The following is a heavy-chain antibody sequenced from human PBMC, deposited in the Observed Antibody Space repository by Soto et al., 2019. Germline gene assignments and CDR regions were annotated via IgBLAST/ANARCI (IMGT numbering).Heavy chain of an antibody. CDR3: ARDSGYGDPFDY. V-gene: IGHV4-61*08. D-gene: IGHD4-17*01. J-gene: IGHJ4*02. CDR2: IFYSGNT. CDR1: GGSISSGGYY. Sequence: PSETLSLTCTVSGGSISSGGYYWSWIWQPPGKGLEWIGYIFYSGNTNYNPSLRSRVTISVDTSKNQFSLRLSSVTAADTAVYYCARDSGYGDPFDYWGQGTLVTVSS.